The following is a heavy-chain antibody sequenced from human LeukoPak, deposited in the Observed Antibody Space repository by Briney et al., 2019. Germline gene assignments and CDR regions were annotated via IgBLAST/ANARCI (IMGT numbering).Heavy chain of an antibody. D-gene: IGHD6-13*01. J-gene: IGHJ4*02. V-gene: IGHV3-53*01. CDR2: IYSGGST. CDR3: ARGGSQQLVPDY. Sequence: GGSLRLSCAASGFTVSSNYMSWVRQAPGKGLEWVSVIYSGGSTYYADSVKGRFTISRDNSKNTLYLQMNSLRGEDTAVYYCARGGSQQLVPDYWGQGTLVTVSS. CDR1: GFTVSSNY.